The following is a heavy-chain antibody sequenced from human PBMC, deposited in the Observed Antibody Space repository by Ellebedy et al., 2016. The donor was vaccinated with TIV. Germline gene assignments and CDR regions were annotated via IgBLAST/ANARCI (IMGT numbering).Heavy chain of an antibody. CDR2: IKQDGSEK. CDR1: GFTFSSYW. Sequence: GGSLRLXXAASGFTFSSYWMSWVRQAPGKGLEWVANIKQDGSEKYYVDSVKGRFTISRDNAKNSLYLQMNSLRAEDTAAYYCARDAYDSSGGYWYFDLWGRGTLVTVSS. D-gene: IGHD3-22*01. CDR3: ARDAYDSSGGYWYFDL. J-gene: IGHJ2*01. V-gene: IGHV3-7*01.